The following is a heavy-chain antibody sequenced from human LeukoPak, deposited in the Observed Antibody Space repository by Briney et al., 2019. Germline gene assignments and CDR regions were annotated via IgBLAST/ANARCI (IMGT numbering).Heavy chain of an antibody. CDR3: SRGECWGAYYYYYGMVV. V-gene: IGHV3-64*01. Sequence: PGGSLRLSCAASGFTFSSYAMHWVRQAPGKGLEYVSAISSNGGSTYYANSVKGRFTISRDNTKNTLYLQMGSLRAEDMAVYYCSRGECWGAYYYYYGMVVWGQGTTVTVAS. J-gene: IGHJ6*02. CDR2: ISSNGGST. CDR1: GFTFSSYA. D-gene: IGHD3-16*01.